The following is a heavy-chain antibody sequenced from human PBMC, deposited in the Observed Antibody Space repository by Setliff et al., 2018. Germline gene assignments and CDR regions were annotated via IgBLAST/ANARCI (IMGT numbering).Heavy chain of an antibody. V-gene: IGHV1-2*06. CDR3: ARTSIATRWSDY. J-gene: IGHJ4*02. Sequence: GASVKVSCKASGYTFTGYYMHWVRQAPGQGLEWMGRINPNSGGTNYAQKFQGRVTMTRDTSISTAYMELSRLRSDDTAVYYCARTSIATRWSDYWGQGTLVTVSS. CDR2: INPNSGGT. D-gene: IGHD6-6*01. CDR1: GYTFTGYY.